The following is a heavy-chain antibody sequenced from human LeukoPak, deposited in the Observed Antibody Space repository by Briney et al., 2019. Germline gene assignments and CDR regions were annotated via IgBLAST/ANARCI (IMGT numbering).Heavy chain of an antibody. CDR2: MYYSGST. J-gene: IGHJ3*02. CDR1: GGSISSSNYY. D-gene: IGHD2-2*01. V-gene: IGHV4-39*01. CDR3: ARSYCSSTSCYAGGASDI. Sequence: SETLSLTCTVSGGSISSSNYYWGWIRQPPGKGLEWIGRMYYSGSTYYNPSLKSRVTISVDTSKKQFSLRLSSVTAADTAVYYCARSYCSSTSCYAGGASDIWGQGTLVSVST.